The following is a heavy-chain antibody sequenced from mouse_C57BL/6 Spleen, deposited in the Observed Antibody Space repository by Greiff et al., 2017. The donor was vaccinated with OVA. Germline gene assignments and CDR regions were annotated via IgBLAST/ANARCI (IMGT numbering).Heavy chain of an antibody. CDR3: TISYYYGSNFAY. CDR1: GFNIKDDY. V-gene: IGHV14-4*01. Sequence: VQLQQSGAELVRPGASVKLSCTASGFNIKDDYMHWVKQRPEQGLEWIGWIDPENGDTEYASKFQGKATITADTSSNTAYLQLSSLTSEDTAVYYCTISYYYGSNFAYWGQGTLVTVSA. D-gene: IGHD1-1*01. CDR2: IDPENGDT. J-gene: IGHJ3*01.